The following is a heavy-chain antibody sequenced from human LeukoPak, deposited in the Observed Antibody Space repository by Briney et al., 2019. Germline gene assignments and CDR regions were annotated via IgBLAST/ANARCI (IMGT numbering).Heavy chain of an antibody. CDR3: ARRYYYGSGSYSYYFDY. Sequence: GGSLRLSCAASGFTFSSYGMHWVRQAPGKGLEWVAVIWYDGSNKYYADSVKGRFTISRDNSKNTLYLQMNSLRAEDTAVYYCARRYYYGSGSYSYYFDYWGQGTLVTVSS. CDR2: IWYDGSNK. D-gene: IGHD3-10*01. CDR1: GFTFSSYG. J-gene: IGHJ4*02. V-gene: IGHV3-33*01.